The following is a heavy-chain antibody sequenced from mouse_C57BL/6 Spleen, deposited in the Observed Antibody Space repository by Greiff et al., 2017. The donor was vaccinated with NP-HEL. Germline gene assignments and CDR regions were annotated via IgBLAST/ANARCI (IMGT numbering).Heavy chain of an antibody. CDR3: ARGTAQATSFAY. D-gene: IGHD3-2*02. V-gene: IGHV1-69*01. CDR1: GYTFTSYW. Sequence: VQLQQPGAELVMPGASVKLSCKASGYTFTSYWMHWVKQRPGQGLEWIGEIDPSDSYTNYTQKFKGKSTLSVDKSSSTADMQLIRLTSEDSAFYYCARGTAQATSFAYWGQGTLVTVSA. CDR2: IDPSDSYT. J-gene: IGHJ3*01.